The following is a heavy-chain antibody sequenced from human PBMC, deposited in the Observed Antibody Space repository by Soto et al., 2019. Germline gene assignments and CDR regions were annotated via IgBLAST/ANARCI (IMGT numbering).Heavy chain of an antibody. J-gene: IGHJ5*02. CDR3: AREARGAVDGPYNWFDP. Sequence: GASVKVSCKASGYTFTGYYMHWVRQAPGQGLEWMGWINPNSGGTNYAQKFQGWVTMTRDTSISTAYMELSRLRSDDTAVYYCAREARGAVDGPYNWFDPWGQGTLVTVSS. CDR2: INPNSGGT. CDR1: GYTFTGYY. D-gene: IGHD6-19*01. V-gene: IGHV1-2*04.